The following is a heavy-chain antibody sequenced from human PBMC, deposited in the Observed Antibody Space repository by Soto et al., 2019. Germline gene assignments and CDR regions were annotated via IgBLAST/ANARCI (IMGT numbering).Heavy chain of an antibody. CDR1: GFTFSNAW. D-gene: IGHD1-26*01. V-gene: IGHV3-15*01. J-gene: IGHJ3*02. CDR3: TTEFMGATTGEDAFDI. CDR2: IKSKTDGGTT. Sequence: GGSLRLSCAASGFTFSNAWMSWVRQAPGKGLEWVGRIKSKTDGGTTDYAAPVKGRFTISRDDSKNTLYLQMNSLKTEDTAVYYCTTEFMGATTGEDAFDIWGQGTMVTVSS.